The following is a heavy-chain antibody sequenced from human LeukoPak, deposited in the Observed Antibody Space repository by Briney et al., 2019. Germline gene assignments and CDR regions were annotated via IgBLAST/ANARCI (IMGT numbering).Heavy chain of an antibody. D-gene: IGHD3-10*01. V-gene: IGHV4-30-4*01. CDR2: IYYSGST. Sequence: SETLSLTCTVSGGSISSGDYYWSWIRQPPGKGLEWFGYIYYSGSTYYNPSLKSRVTISVDTSKNQFSLKLSSVTAADTAVYYCAREAYGSGSYHRTNWFDPWGQGTLVTVSS. CDR3: AREAYGSGSYHRTNWFDP. CDR1: GGSISSGDYY. J-gene: IGHJ5*02.